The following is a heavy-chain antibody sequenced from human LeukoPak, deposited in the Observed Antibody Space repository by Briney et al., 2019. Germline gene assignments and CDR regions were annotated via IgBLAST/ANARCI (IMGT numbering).Heavy chain of an antibody. D-gene: IGHD4-17*01. CDR2: IIPIFGIA. J-gene: IGHJ4*02. CDR3: ARQHPSPQAGYGERFDY. V-gene: IGHV1-69*13. Sequence: SVKVSCKASGGTFSSYAISWVRQAPGQGLEWMGGIIPIFGIANYAQKFQGRVTITADESTSTAYMELSSLRSEDTAVYYCARQHPSPQAGYGERFDYWGQGTLVTVSS. CDR1: GGTFSSYA.